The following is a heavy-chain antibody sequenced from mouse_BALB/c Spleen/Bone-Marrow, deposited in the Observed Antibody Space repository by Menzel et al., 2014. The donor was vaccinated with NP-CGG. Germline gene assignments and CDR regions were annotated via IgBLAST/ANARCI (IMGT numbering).Heavy chain of an antibody. D-gene: IGHD2-4*01. CDR2: ISSGGST. J-gene: IGHJ2*01. V-gene: IGHV5-6-5*01. CDR3: ARDDYVDQYYFDY. Sequence: EVHLVESGGGLVKPGGSLKLSCAASGFTFSSYAMSWVRQTPEKRLEWVASISSGGSTYYPDSVKGRFTISRDNARNILYLQMSSLRAEDTAMYSCARDDYVDQYYFDYWGQGTTLTVSS. CDR1: GFTFSSYA.